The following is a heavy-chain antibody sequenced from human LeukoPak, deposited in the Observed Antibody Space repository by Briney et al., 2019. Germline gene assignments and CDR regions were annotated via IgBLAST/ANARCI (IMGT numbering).Heavy chain of an antibody. CDR1: GGTFSSYT. Sequence: GSSVKVSCKASGGTFSSYTISWVRQAPGQGLEWMGRIIPILGIANYAQKFQGRATITADKSTSTAYMELSSLRSEDTAVYYCAREPRSIGFDPWGQGTLVTVSS. D-gene: IGHD2-2*01. J-gene: IGHJ5*02. CDR2: IIPILGIA. V-gene: IGHV1-69*04. CDR3: AREPRSIGFDP.